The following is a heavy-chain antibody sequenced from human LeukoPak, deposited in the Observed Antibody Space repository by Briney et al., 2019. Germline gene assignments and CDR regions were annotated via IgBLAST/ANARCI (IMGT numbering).Heavy chain of an antibody. V-gene: IGHV1-2*02. CDR1: GYTFTGYY. D-gene: IGHD2-2*01. J-gene: IGHJ5*02. CDR2: INPNSGGT. CDR3: ASRERSSTSFRFDP. Sequence: ASVKVSCKASGYTFTGYYMHWVRRAPGQGLEWMGWINPNSGGTNYAQKFQGRVTMTRDTSISTAYMELSRLRSDDTAVYYCASRERSSTSFRFDPWGQGTLVTVSS.